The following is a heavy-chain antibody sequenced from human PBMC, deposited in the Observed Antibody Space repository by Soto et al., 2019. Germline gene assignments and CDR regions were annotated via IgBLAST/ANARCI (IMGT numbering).Heavy chain of an antibody. CDR3: ARASLGYCSSTSCRSNWFDP. V-gene: IGHV4-31*03. D-gene: IGHD2-2*01. CDR1: GGSIRSGGYY. J-gene: IGHJ5*02. Sequence: QVQLQESGPGLVKPSQTLSLTCTVSGGSIRSGGYYWTWIRQHPGKGLEWIGYTYYTGSTYYNPSLQVRVTLSVDTSTTQFSLKLSSVTAADPAVYYCARASLGYCSSTSCRSNWFDPWGQGTLVTVSS. CDR2: TYYTGST.